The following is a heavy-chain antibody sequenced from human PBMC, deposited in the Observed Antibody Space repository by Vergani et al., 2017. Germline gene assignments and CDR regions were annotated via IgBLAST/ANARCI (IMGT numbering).Heavy chain of an antibody. CDR3: ARDPSGDLGYYYMDV. CDR1: GGSISSGSYY. D-gene: IGHD2-21*01. V-gene: IGHV3-11*01. CDR2: ISTSGSHT. J-gene: IGHJ6*04. Sequence: QVQLQESGPGLVKPSQTLSLTCTVSGGSISSGSYYWSWIRQAPGKGLEWISYISTSGSHTYYADSMKGRFTISRDNANNSLYLQMNSRRPEDTTVYYCARDPSGDLGYYYMDVWGKGTTVTVSS.